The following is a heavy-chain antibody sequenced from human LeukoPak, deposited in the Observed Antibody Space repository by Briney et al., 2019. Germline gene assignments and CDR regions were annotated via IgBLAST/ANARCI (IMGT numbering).Heavy chain of an antibody. CDR1: GYTFTSYA. CDR3: ARALWFGEFDYYFDY. D-gene: IGHD3-10*01. CDR2: INAGNGNT. Sequence: GASVKVSCKASGYTFTSYAMHWVRQAPGQRLEWMGWINAGNGNTKYSQEFQGRVTITRDTSASTAYMELSSLRSEDMAVYYCARALWFGEFDYYFDYWGQGTLVTVSS. V-gene: IGHV1-3*03. J-gene: IGHJ4*02.